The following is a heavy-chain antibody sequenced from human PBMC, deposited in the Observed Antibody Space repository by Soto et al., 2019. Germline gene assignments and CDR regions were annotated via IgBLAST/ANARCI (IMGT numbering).Heavy chain of an antibody. Sequence: QVQLQQGGAGLLKPSETLSLTCAVYGGSFSGYYWRWIRQPPGKGLEWIGEINHSGSTNYNPSLKSRGTISVDTSKNQFSRKRSSVTAAYTAVYYCAREGDCSCGRCSPSPWVQGTLVTVSS. D-gene: IGHD2-15*01. V-gene: IGHV4-34*01. CDR3: AREGDCSCGRCSPSP. CDR2: INHSGST. J-gene: IGHJ5*02. CDR1: GGSFSGYY.